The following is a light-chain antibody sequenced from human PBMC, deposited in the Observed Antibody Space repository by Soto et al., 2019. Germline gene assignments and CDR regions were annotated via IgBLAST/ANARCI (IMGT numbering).Light chain of an antibody. J-gene: IGLJ2*01. Sequence: QSVLTQAPSVSGCPGQSVTISCTGTSGDVGTYNRVSWYQQPPGTAPKLMIYEVTNRPSGVPDRFSGSKSGNTASLTISGLQAEDEADYYCSSYTSSTTVVFGGGTKLTVL. CDR2: EVT. CDR3: SSYTSSTTVV. CDR1: SGDVGTYNR. V-gene: IGLV2-18*02.